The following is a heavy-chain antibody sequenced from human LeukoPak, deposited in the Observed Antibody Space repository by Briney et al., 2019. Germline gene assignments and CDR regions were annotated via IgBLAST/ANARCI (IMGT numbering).Heavy chain of an antibody. CDR2: IRSKAYSGTT. Sequence: GSLRLSCTVSGFTVSSNSMSWVRQAPGKGLKWVGFIRSKAYSGTTDFAASVKGRFTISRDDSKSIAYLQMNSLKVEDTAVYYCSRDGDRPGTSNFDYWGQGTLVTVSS. CDR1: GFTVSSNS. J-gene: IGHJ4*02. D-gene: IGHD2-21*01. V-gene: IGHV3-49*04. CDR3: SRDGDRPGTSNFDY.